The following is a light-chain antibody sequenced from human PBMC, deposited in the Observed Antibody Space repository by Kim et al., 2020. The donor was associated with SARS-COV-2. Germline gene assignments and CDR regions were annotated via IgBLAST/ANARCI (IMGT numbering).Light chain of an antibody. CDR1: QGIGNY. J-gene: IGKJ5*01. V-gene: IGKV1-16*02. Sequence: AFVGNSDPITCRASQGIGNYLAWFQQKPGKAPKSLIYDASTLQSGVPSKFSGSGSGTDFTLTISSLQPDDFATYYCQQYTSFPITFGQGTRLEIK. CDR3: QQYTSFPIT. CDR2: DAS.